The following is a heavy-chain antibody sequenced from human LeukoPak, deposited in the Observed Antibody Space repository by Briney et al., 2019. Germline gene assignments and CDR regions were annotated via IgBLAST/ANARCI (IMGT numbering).Heavy chain of an antibody. Sequence: PSETLSLTCTVSGGSISSGSYYWSWIRQPAGKGLEWIGRIYTSGSTNYNPSLKSRVTISVDTSKNQFSLKLSSATAADTAVYYCARVSSTSRHWFDPWGQGTLVTVSS. V-gene: IGHV4-61*02. CDR3: ARVSSTSRHWFDP. J-gene: IGHJ5*02. CDR1: GGSISSGSYY. CDR2: IYTSGST. D-gene: IGHD2-2*01.